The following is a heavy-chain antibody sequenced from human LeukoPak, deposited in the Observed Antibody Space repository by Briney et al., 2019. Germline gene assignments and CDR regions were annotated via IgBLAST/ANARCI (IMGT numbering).Heavy chain of an antibody. V-gene: IGHV3-23*01. CDR1: GFNFNNYG. D-gene: IGHD3-16*02. CDR3: AKGEKTRPFGGVIDY. CDR2: ISDSGGST. Sequence: PGGSLRLSCTASGFNFNNYGLHWVRQTPGKGLEWVSAISDSGGSTYYADSVKGRFTISRDNSKNTLYLQMNSLRAEDTAVYYCAKGEKTRPFGGVIDYWGQGTLVTVSS. J-gene: IGHJ4*02.